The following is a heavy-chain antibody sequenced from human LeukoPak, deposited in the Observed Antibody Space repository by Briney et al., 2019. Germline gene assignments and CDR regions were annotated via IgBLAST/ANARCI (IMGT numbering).Heavy chain of an antibody. J-gene: IGHJ4*02. CDR1: GFTFSDYY. Sequence: PGGSLRLSCAASGFTFSDYYMSWIRQAPGKGLEWVSYISSSGSTIYYADSVKGRFTISRDNAKNSLYLQMNSLRVEDTALYYCARCTTGRTFGSLREIKRSREIDYWGQGTLVTVSS. CDR3: ARCTTGRTFGSLREIKRSREIDY. D-gene: IGHD1-1*01. CDR2: ISSSGSTI. V-gene: IGHV3-11*04.